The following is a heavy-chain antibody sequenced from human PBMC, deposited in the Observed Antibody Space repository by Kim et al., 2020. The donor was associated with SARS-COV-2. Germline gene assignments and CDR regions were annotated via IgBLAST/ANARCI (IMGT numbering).Heavy chain of an antibody. CDR3: LAEIGSRSFDH. J-gene: IGHJ4*02. V-gene: IGHV3-30*04. D-gene: IGHD3-10*01. Sequence: GGSLRLSCAASGFTFRAHALHWVRQAPGKGLEWVAHIAYDGSRITYPDSVKGRFIISRDNTKSTLYLQMNSLRPEDTAVYYCLAEIGSRSFDHWGQGTLVTVSS. CDR1: GFTFRAHA. CDR2: IAYDGSRI.